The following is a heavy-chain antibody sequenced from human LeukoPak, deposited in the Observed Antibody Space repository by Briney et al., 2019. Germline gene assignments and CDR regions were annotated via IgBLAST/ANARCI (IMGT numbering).Heavy chain of an antibody. Sequence: PGGSLRLSCAASGFTFDDYGMSWVRQAPGKGLEWVSGISWNSGSIGYADSVKGRFTISRDNAKNSLYLQMNSLRAEDMALYYCAKDMGATMVRGVHRAFDYWGQGTLVTVSS. J-gene: IGHJ4*02. V-gene: IGHV3-9*03. D-gene: IGHD3-10*01. CDR2: ISWNSGSI. CDR1: GFTFDDYG. CDR3: AKDMGATMVRGVHRAFDY.